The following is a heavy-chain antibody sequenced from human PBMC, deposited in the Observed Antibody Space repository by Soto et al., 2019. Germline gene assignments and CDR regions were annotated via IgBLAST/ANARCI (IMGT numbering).Heavy chain of an antibody. CDR1: GFTFTNYA. J-gene: IGHJ5*02. D-gene: IGHD1-26*01. Sequence: EVQLSESGGDLRQPGGSLRLSCAASGFTFTNYAMTWVRQTPGKGLEWVSGISASGGLKYYADSVRGRFTVSRDNSKNILYLQMDNLRDEDTALYYCAREAGAPSGWLDPWGQGTQVTVSS. CDR3: AREAGAPSGWLDP. V-gene: IGHV3-23*01. CDR2: ISASGGLK.